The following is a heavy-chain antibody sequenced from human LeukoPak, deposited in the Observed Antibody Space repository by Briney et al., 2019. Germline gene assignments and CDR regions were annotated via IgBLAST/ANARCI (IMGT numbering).Heavy chain of an antibody. V-gene: IGHV3-7*01. CDR1: GFTFSSYW. Sequence: GGSLRLSCAASGFTFSSYWMSWVRQAPGKGLEWVANIKQDGSEKYYVDSVKGRFTISRDNAKNSLYLQMNSLRAEDTAVYYCARDSEYSSGWLYYYYGMDVWGQGTTVTVSS. J-gene: IGHJ6*02. D-gene: IGHD6-19*01. CDR3: ARDSEYSSGWLYYYYGMDV. CDR2: IKQDGSEK.